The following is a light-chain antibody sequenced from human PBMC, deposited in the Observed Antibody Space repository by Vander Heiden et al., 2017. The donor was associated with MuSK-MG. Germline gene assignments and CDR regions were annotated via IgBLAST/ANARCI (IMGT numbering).Light chain of an antibody. CDR2: AAS. CDR3: QQLNSYPLT. V-gene: IGKV1-9*01. CDR1: QGISSY. Sequence: DIQLTQSPSFLSASVGDRVSITCRASQGISSYLAWYQQKPGKAPKLLISAASTLQSGVPSRFSGSGSATEFTLTISSLQPEDSAIYYCQQLNSYPLTFGGGTKVEIK. J-gene: IGKJ4*01.